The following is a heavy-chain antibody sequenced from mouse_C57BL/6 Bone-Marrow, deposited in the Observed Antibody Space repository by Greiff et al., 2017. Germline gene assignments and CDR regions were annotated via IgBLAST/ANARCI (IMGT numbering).Heavy chain of an antibody. CDR2: IYPTSGRT. J-gene: IGHJ4*01. CDR3: ARLPNSNAMDY. CDR1: GYTFTSYW. D-gene: IGHD4-1*02. V-gene: IGHV1-55*01. Sequence: QVQLQQPGAELVKPGASVKMSCKASGYTFTSYWITWVKQRPGQGLEWIGDIYPTSGRTNYNEKFKSKAILTVDTSSNTAYMQLSSLTSEDSAIYYCARLPNSNAMDYWGQGTSVTVSS.